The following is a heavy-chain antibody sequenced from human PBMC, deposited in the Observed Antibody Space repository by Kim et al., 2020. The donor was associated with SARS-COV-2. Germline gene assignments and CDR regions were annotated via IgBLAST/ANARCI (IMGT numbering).Heavy chain of an antibody. V-gene: IGHV3-23*01. Sequence: LKGRFTISRDNSRNTLFLQMHSLGAEDTAIYYCAKVISEATHYYFYGMDVWGQGTTVTVSS. J-gene: IGHJ6*02. CDR3: AKVISEATHYYFYGMDV.